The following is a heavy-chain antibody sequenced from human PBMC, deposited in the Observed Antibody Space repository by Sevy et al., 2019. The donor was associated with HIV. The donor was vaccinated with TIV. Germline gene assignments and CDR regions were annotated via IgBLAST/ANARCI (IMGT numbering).Heavy chain of an antibody. Sequence: GGSLRLSSAASGFTFSSYGMHWVRQAPGKGLEWVAVISYDGSNKYYADSVKGRFTISRDNSKNTLYLQMNSLRAEDTAGYYCAKDRTTGIAAAGTPFDYWGQGTLVTVSS. CDR3: AKDRTTGIAAAGTPFDY. CDR2: ISYDGSNK. CDR1: GFTFSSYG. V-gene: IGHV3-30*18. J-gene: IGHJ4*02. D-gene: IGHD6-13*01.